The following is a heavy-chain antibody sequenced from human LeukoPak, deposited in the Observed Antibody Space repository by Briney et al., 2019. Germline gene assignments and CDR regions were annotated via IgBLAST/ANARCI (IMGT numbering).Heavy chain of an antibody. CDR3: ARVGRYNWFDP. CDR1: GFTVSSSY. J-gene: IGHJ5*02. V-gene: IGHV3-53*01. CDR2: IYSGGST. Sequence: PGGSLRLSCAASGFTVSSSYMSWVRQAPGKGLEWVSIIYSGGSTYYADSVKGRFTISRDNSKNTLYLQTDSLRGDDTAVYFCARVGRYNWFDPWGQGTLVTVSS.